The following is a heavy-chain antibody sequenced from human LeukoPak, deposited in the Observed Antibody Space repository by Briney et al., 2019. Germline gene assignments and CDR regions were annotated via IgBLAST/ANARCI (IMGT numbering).Heavy chain of an antibody. CDR1: GGSFSGYY. J-gene: IGHJ6*02. Sequence: PSETLSLTCAVYGGSFSGYYWSWIRQPPGKGLEWIGEINHSGSTNYNPSLKSRVTISVNTPKNQFSLKLSSVTAADTAVYYCARGPRITIFGVVIKLNYYYGMDVWGQGTTVTVSS. CDR2: INHSGST. D-gene: IGHD3-3*01. V-gene: IGHV4-34*01. CDR3: ARGPRITIFGVVIKLNYYYGMDV.